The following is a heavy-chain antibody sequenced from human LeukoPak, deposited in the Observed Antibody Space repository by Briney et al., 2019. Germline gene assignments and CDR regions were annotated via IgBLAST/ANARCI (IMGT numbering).Heavy chain of an antibody. CDR1: GGSINSYY. Sequence: SETLSLTCTVSGGSINSYYWSWIRQPPGKGLEWIGYIYYSGTTNYDPSLKSRVTISVDTSKNQFSLKLSSVTAADTAVYYCARVLHDSSGYVSFDYWGQGTLVTVSS. D-gene: IGHD3-22*01. J-gene: IGHJ4*02. CDR3: ARVLHDSSGYVSFDY. V-gene: IGHV4-59*01. CDR2: IYYSGTT.